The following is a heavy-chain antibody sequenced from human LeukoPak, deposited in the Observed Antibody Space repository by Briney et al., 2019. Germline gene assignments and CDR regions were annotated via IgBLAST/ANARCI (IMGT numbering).Heavy chain of an antibody. D-gene: IGHD6-13*01. CDR1: GGTFSSYA. V-gene: IGHV1-69*01. J-gene: IGHJ4*02. CDR2: IIPIFGTA. Sequence: SVKVSCKASGGTFSSYAISWVRQAPGQGLEWMGGIIPIFGTANYAQKSQGRVTITADESTSTAYMELSSLRSEDTAVYYCARGRGLQGIAAAQFDYWGQGTLVTVSS. CDR3: ARGRGLQGIAAAQFDY.